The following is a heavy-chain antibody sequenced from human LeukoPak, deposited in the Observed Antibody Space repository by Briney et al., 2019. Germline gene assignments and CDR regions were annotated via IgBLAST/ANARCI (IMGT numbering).Heavy chain of an antibody. CDR3: ARDLINEFYFDY. V-gene: IGHV4-39*07. D-gene: IGHD2-8*01. Sequence: TSETLSLTCTVSGGSISSSSYYWGWIRQPPGKGLEWIGSIYYSGSTNYNPSLKSRVTISVDTSKNQFSLKLSSVTAADTAVYYCARDLINEFYFDYWGQGTLVTVSS. J-gene: IGHJ4*02. CDR2: IYYSGST. CDR1: GGSISSSSYY.